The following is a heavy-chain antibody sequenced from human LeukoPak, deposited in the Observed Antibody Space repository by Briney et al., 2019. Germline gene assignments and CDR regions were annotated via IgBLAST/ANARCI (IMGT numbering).Heavy chain of an antibody. V-gene: IGHV1-18*01. CDR2: ISGYNGRT. CDR1: GYNFPVFG. CDR3: ARETSGGDRQPTGYFDY. J-gene: IGHJ4*02. D-gene: IGHD1-1*01. Sequence: ASVKVSCKTSGYNFPVFGISWVRQAPGQGLEWMGWISGYNGRTIYAQTVQDRVTMTTDTSTRTVYMELRSLKPNDTAVYYCARETSGGDRQPTGYFDYWGQGSLVIVSS.